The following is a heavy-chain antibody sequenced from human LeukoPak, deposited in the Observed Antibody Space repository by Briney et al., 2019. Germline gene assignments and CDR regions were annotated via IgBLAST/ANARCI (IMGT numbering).Heavy chain of an antibody. CDR3: TRHNERITIFGVDTPVDV. CDR2: IRSKANSYAT. V-gene: IGHV3-73*01. Sequence: GGSLSLSCAASGFTFSGSAMHWVRQASGKGLEWVGRIRSKANSYATAYAASVKGRFTISRDDSKNTAYLQMNSLKTEDTAVYYCTRHNERITIFGVDTPVDVWGKGTTVTVSS. J-gene: IGHJ6*04. CDR1: GFTFSGSA. D-gene: IGHD3-3*01.